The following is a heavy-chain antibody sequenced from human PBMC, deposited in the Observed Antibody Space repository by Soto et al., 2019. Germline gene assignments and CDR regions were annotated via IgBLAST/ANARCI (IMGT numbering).Heavy chain of an antibody. CDR2: LIPIFGTA. Sequence: SVKVSCKASGGTFSSYAISWVRQAPGQGLEWMGGLIPIFGTANYAQKFQGRVTITADESTSTAYMELSSLRSEDTAGYYCARVPLTYYYDSSGYWWFDPWGQGTLVTVSS. V-gene: IGHV1-69*13. J-gene: IGHJ5*02. CDR3: ARVPLTYYYDSSGYWWFDP. CDR1: GGTFSSYA. D-gene: IGHD3-22*01.